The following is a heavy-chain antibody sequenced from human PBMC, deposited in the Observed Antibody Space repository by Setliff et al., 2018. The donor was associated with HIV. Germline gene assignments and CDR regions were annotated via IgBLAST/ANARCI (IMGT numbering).Heavy chain of an antibody. Sequence: PGGSLRLSCAASGFTFSAYSMNWVRQAPGKGLEWVSVIYSGGSTYYADSVKGRFTISRDNSKNTLYLQMNSLRAEDTAVYYCARGGRDILTGYYPAYYYFDYWGQGTLVTVSS. V-gene: IGHV3-66*02. CDR1: GFTFSAYS. CDR2: IYSGGST. D-gene: IGHD3-9*01. CDR3: ARGGRDILTGYYPAYYYFDY. J-gene: IGHJ4*02.